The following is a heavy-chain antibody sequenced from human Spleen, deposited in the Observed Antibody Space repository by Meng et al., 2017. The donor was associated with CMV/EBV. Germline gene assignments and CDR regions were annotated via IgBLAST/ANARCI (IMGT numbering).Heavy chain of an antibody. CDR2: ISGSGGST. Sequence: GESLKISCAASGFTFSSYAMSWVRQAPGKGLEWVSAISGSGGSTYYADSVKGRFTISRDNSKNTLYLQMNSLRAEDTAVYYCATKPITIYQTGYGMDVWGQGTTVTVS. V-gene: IGHV3-23*01. D-gene: IGHD3-9*01. CDR1: GFTFSSYA. CDR3: ATKPITIYQTGYGMDV. J-gene: IGHJ6*02.